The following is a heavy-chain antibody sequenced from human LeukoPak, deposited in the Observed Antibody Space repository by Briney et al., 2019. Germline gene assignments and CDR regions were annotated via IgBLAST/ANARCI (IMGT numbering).Heavy chain of an antibody. V-gene: IGHV4-59*08. J-gene: IGHJ4*02. CDR1: GGSISSYY. D-gene: IGHD2-21*02. CDR2: IYYSGST. Sequence: SETLSLTCTVSGGSISSYYWSWIRQPPGKGLEWIGYIYYSGSTNYNPSLKSRVTISVDTSKNQFSLKLSSVTAADTAVYYCARFIVVVTALDYWGQGTLVTVSS. CDR3: ARFIVVVTALDY.